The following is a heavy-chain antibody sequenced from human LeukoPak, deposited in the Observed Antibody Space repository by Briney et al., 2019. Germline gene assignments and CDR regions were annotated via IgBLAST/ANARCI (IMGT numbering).Heavy chain of an antibody. D-gene: IGHD3-9*01. CDR2: INHSVST. V-gene: IGHV4-34*01. CDR3: ASRYFDWLSPIYYYYGMDV. J-gene: IGHJ6*04. Sequence: SETLSLTCAVYGGSFSGYYWSWIRQPPGKGLEWIGEINHSVSTNYNPSLKSRVTISVDTSKNQSSLKLSSVTAADPAVYYCASRYFDWLSPIYYYYGMDVWGKGTTVTVSS. CDR1: GGSFSGYY.